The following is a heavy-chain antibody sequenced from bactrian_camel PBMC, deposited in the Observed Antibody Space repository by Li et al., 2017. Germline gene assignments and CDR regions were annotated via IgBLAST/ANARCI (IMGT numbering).Heavy chain of an antibody. Sequence: HVQLVESGGGSVQAGGSLRLSCRVSGHSSEDYCMAWFRQAPGKEREGVARLPNDGRIASYSDSVRGRFTISRDNTNNTLYLRMVNLKPEDTAMYYCAFEARFGCLLRVDSFSYWGQGTQVTVS. CDR3: AFEARFGCLLRVDSFSY. J-gene: IGHJ4*01. CDR1: GHSSEDYC. D-gene: IGHD1*01. V-gene: IGHV3S26*01. CDR2: LPNDGRIA.